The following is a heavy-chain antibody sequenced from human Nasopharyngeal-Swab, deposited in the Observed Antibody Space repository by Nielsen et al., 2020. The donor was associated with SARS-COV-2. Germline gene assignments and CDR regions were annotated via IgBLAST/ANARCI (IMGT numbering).Heavy chain of an antibody. Sequence: GGSLRLSCAASGFTFSSYSMNWVRQAPGKGLEWVSSISSSSSYIYYADSVKGRFTISRDNAKNSLYLQMNSLRAEDTAVYYCARVRFLEWLFPLYCYYGMDVWGQGTTVTVSS. V-gene: IGHV3-21*01. D-gene: IGHD3-3*01. CDR1: GFTFSSYS. J-gene: IGHJ6*02. CDR3: ARVRFLEWLFPLYCYYGMDV. CDR2: ISSSSSYI.